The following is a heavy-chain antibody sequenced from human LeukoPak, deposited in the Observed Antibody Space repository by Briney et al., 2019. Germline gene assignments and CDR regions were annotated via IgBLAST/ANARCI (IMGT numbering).Heavy chain of an antibody. J-gene: IGHJ4*02. CDR3: VRESRPGGAMGLYHNLDY. D-gene: IGHD1-1*01. CDR2: ISHDGRTK. Sequence: GKSLTLSCVVSGFNFDNFAMHWVRQPLGKGLEWVAVISHDGRTKYYADSMKGRITISRDNSKNTLFLQMNNLRSEDTAIYYCVRESRPGGAMGLYHNLDYWGQGTLVAVSS. CDR1: GFNFDNFA. V-gene: IGHV3-30*04.